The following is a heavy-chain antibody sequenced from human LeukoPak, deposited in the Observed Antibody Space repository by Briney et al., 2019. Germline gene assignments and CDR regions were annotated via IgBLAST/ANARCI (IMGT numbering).Heavy chain of an antibody. CDR3: AKGNDPMDY. CDR1: GFTFSSYA. V-gene: IGHV3-23*01. Sequence: GGSLRLSCAGSGFTFSSYAMSWVRQAPGKGLEWVSTTSGSGSSTYYADSVTGRFTISRDNSKNTLYLQVNSLGAEDTAVYYCAKGNDPMDYWGQGTLVTVSS. CDR2: TSGSGSST. J-gene: IGHJ4*02.